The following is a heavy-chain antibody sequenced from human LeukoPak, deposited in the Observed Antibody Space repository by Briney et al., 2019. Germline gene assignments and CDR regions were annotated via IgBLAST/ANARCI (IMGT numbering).Heavy chain of an antibody. Sequence: PGGTLRLSCAASGLTFSSYAMSWVRQAPGKGLEWVSAISGSGGSTYYADSVKGRFTISRDNSKNSLYRQMNSLRAEDTAVYYCAKAGSGFTDYWGQGTLVTVSS. CDR3: AKAGSGFTDY. CDR1: GLTFSSYA. D-gene: IGHD6-19*01. CDR2: ISGSGGST. J-gene: IGHJ4*02. V-gene: IGHV3-23*01.